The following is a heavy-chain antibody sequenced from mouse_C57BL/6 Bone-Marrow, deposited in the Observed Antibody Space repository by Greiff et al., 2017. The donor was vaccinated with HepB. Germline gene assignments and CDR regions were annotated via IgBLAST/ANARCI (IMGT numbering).Heavy chain of an antibody. CDR1: RFTFSTYG. V-gene: IGHV5-6*01. CDR2: ISSGGSFT. D-gene: IGHD2-1*01. J-gene: IGHJ4*01. CDR3: ARMGGNYPYYYALDY. Sequence: EVHLVESGGDFVKPGGSLKLSCAASRFTFSTYGMSWVRQTPDTRLEWVATISSGGSFTYYPDSVKGRFTISRDNAKNTLYLQMSSLKSEDTAIYYCARMGGNYPYYYALDYWGQGTSVTVSS.